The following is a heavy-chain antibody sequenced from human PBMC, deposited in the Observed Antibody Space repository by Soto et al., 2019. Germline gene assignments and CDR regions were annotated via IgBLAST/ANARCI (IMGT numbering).Heavy chain of an antibody. V-gene: IGHV1-69*14. Sequence: QVQLVQSGAEVKKPGSSVKVSCKASGGTFSSYAISWVRQAPGQGLEWMGGIIPIFGTANYAQKFEGRVTMSAYKSTSTDYMERISLRSDDTTVYFRSGEGSSSPVNLGWFEPGGQGTLVTVSS. CDR3: SGEGSSSPVNLGWFEP. CDR2: IIPIFGTA. J-gene: IGHJ5*02. CDR1: GGTFSSYA. D-gene: IGHD6-13*01.